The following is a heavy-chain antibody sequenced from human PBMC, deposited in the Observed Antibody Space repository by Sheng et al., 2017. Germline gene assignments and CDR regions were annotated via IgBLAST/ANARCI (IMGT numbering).Heavy chain of an antibody. CDR2: ISGSGGST. D-gene: IGHD3-3*01. CDR1: GFTFSSYA. Sequence: EVQLLESGGGLVQPGGSLRLSCAASGFTFSSYAMSWVRQAPGKGLEWVSAISGSGGSTYYADSVKGRFTISRDKSKNTLYLQMNSLRAEDTAVYYCAKSVYDFWSGYYQWPSPSYYFDYWGQGTLVTVSS. V-gene: IGHV3-23*01. CDR3: AKSVYDFWSGYYQWPSPSYYFDY. J-gene: IGHJ4*02.